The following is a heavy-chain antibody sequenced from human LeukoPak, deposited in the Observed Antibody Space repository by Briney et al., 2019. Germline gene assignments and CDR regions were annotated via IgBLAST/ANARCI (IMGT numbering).Heavy chain of an antibody. CDR3: ARGGGNFDY. Sequence: GGSLRLSCAASEFTFSSYTINWVRQAPGKGLEWVSSIGSTSTYISYADSVKGRFTISRDNAKNSLYLQMNSLRAEDTAVYYCARGGGNFDYWGQGTLVTVSS. J-gene: IGHJ4*02. CDR1: EFTFSSYT. V-gene: IGHV3-21*01. CDR2: IGSTSTYI. D-gene: IGHD2-15*01.